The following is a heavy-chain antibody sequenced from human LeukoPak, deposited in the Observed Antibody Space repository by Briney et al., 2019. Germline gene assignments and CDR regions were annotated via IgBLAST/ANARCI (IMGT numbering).Heavy chain of an antibody. CDR1: GGSFSGYY. CDR3: ARGRAGYYRDY. D-gene: IGHD3-22*01. V-gene: IGHV4-34*01. J-gene: IGHJ4*02. Sequence: SETLSLTCAVYGGSFSGYYWTWIRQPPGNGLEWIGEINHSGTTNYNPSLKSRVTISVDTSKNQFSLKLSSVTAADTAVYYCARGRAGYYRDYWGQGTLVTVSS. CDR2: INHSGTT.